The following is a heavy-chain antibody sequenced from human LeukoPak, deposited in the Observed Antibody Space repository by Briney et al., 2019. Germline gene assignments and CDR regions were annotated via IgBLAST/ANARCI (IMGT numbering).Heavy chain of an antibody. D-gene: IGHD2-15*01. J-gene: IGHJ4*02. V-gene: IGHV3-30-3*01. CDR3: ARDGGDIVVVVAEYYFDY. CDR2: ISYDGSNK. CDR1: GFTFSSFA. Sequence: PGGSLRLSCAASGFTFSSFAMHWVRQAPGKGLEWVAVISYDGSNKYYAASVKGRFTISRDNSKNTLYLQMNSLRAEDTAVYYCARDGGDIVVVVAEYYFDYWGQGTLVTVSS.